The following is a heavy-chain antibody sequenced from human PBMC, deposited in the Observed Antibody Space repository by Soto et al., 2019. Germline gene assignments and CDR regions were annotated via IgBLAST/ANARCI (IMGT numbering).Heavy chain of an antibody. D-gene: IGHD3-3*01. Sequence: QARLAQAGAEVKRPGASVRVSCKASGYRFTGYYVHWVRQAPGQGLEWMGWINPISGGTSYAQNFQGWVNMTRDTAISTAYMELRSLKFDDTAVYYCARGSDFWSGFLDLWGQGTLVAVSS. CDR2: INPISGGT. CDR1: GYRFTGYY. CDR3: ARGSDFWSGFLDL. J-gene: IGHJ5*02. V-gene: IGHV1-2*04.